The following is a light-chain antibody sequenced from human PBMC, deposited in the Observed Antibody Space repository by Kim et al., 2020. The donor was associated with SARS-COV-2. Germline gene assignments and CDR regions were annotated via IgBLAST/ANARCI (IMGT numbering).Light chain of an antibody. J-gene: IGKJ5*01. Sequence: ASVRDRVTITCRESQSISNYVNWYQQKPGKAPKVLIYDASSLQSGVPSRFSGSGSGTDFTLTINSLQPEDFATYYCQQSYNSPSTFGQGTRLEIK. CDR3: QQSYNSPST. CDR2: DAS. V-gene: IGKV1-39*01. CDR1: QSISNY.